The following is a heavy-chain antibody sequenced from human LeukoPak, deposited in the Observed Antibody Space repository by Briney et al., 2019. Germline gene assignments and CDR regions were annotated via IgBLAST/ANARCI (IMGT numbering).Heavy chain of an antibody. CDR1: GYTFTNYY. CDR2: INPSDGSS. CDR3: ARGQSSANYYFGY. V-gene: IGHV1-46*01. Sequence: ASVKVSCKTSGYTFTNYYMHWVRQAPGQGLAWMGIINPSDGSSTYAQKFQGRVTMTRDTSTSTVYMELNSLRSEDTAVYYCARGQSSANYYFGYWGQGTLVTVSS. D-gene: IGHD3-22*01. J-gene: IGHJ4*02.